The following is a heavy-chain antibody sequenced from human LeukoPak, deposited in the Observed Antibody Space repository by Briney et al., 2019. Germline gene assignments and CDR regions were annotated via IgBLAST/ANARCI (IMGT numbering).Heavy chain of an antibody. CDR3: ARVYSSSSGTTFDY. Sequence: SETLSLTCTVSGASISSYYWSWIRQPAGKGLEWIGRIYTSGSTNYNPSLKSRVTMSVDTSKNQFSLSLTSVTAADTAVYYCARVYSSSSGTTFDYWGQGTLVTVSS. J-gene: IGHJ4*02. D-gene: IGHD6-6*01. CDR1: GASISSYY. CDR2: IYTSGST. V-gene: IGHV4-4*07.